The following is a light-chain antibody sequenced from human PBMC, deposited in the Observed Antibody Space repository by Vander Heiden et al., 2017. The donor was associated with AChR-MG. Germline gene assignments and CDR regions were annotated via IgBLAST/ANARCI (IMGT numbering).Light chain of an antibody. CDR2: LGS. V-gene: IGKV2-28*01. CDR1: QSLLHSNGYNY. J-gene: IGKJ3*01. CDR3: MQALQTRAA. Sequence: DSVMTQSPLSLPVTPGEPASISCRSSQSLLHSNGYNYLDWYLQKPGQAPQLLIYLGSTRASGVPDRFSGSGSGTDFTLKISGVEAEDVGVYYCMQALQTRAAFGPGTKVDIK.